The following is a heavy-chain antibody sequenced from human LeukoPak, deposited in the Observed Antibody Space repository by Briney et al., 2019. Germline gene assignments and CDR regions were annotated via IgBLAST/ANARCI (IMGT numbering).Heavy chain of an antibody. CDR2: ISNDGRNK. CDR3: VRDDRGYSGYHFDY. CDR1: GFTFSSYS. Sequence: GGSLRLSCAASGFTFSSYSMHWVRQAPGKGLEWVAFISNDGRNKNYAGSVQGRFTISRDNSKNTLYLQMNSLRAEDTAVYYCVRDDRGYSGYHFDYWGQGTLVTVSS. J-gene: IGHJ4*02. D-gene: IGHD5-12*01. V-gene: IGHV3-30*04.